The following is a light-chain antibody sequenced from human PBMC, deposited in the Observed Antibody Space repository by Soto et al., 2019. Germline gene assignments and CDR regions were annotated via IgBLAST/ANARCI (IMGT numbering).Light chain of an antibody. CDR2: GAS. CDR1: QSVSSSY. CDR3: QQYGSSPVT. J-gene: IGKJ5*01. V-gene: IGKV3-20*01. Sequence: EIVLPQSPGTLSLSPGEIATLSCRASQSVSSSYLAWYQQKPGQAHRLLIYGASSRATGIPDRFGGSGSGTDCTLSISRLEPDAFAVYYFQQYGSSPVTFGQGTRLEIK.